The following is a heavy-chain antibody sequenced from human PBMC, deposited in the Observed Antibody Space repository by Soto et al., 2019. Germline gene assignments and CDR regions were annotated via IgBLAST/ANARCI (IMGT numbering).Heavy chain of an antibody. CDR1: GFTFSSYS. J-gene: IGHJ4*02. CDR3: ATRKYCPSNNCFDF. CDR2: IYSDGYT. D-gene: IGHD2-2*01. Sequence: GGSLRLSCAASGFTFSSYSMNWVRQAPGKGLEWVSYIYSDGYTYYADSVKGRFTISRDTSKNTLYLQMSSLRAEDTAVYYCATRKYCPSNNCFDFWGQGTQVTVSS. V-gene: IGHV3-66*01.